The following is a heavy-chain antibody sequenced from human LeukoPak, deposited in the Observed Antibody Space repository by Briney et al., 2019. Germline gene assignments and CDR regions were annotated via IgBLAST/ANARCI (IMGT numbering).Heavy chain of an antibody. CDR2: ISGSGGST. CDR3: AKGGSGYDYFDY. Sequence: PGGSLRLSCAASGFTFSSYAMSWVRQAPGKGLEWVSGISGSGGSTYYADSVQGRFIISRDNADNTLFLQMNSLRTEDTAVYYCAKGGSGYDYFDYWGQGNLVTVSS. V-gene: IGHV3-23*01. CDR1: GFTFSSYA. D-gene: IGHD5-12*01. J-gene: IGHJ4*02.